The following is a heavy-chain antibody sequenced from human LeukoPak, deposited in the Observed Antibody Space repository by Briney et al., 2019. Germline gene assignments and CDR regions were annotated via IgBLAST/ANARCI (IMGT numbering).Heavy chain of an antibody. CDR3: AKDPDADNDFWSGYYHY. D-gene: IGHD3-3*01. V-gene: IGHV3-23*01. J-gene: IGHJ4*02. CDR2: ISGSGDST. CDR1: GFTFSSYA. Sequence: GGSLRLSCAASGFTFSSYAMSWVRQAPGKGLEWVSTISGSGDSTFYADSVKGRFTISRDNSKNMLYLQMNSLRAEDTAVYYCAKDPDADNDFWSGYYHYRGQGTLVTVSS.